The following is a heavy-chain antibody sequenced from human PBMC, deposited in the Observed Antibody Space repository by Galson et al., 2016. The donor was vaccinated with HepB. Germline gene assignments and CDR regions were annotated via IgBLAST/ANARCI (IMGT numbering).Heavy chain of an antibody. V-gene: IGHV3-33*06. J-gene: IGHJ4*02. CDR2: IWFDGSEK. Sequence: SLRLSCAASGFTFRSYGMHWFRQAPGKGLEWVAVIWFDGSEKYYADSVEGRFTISRDNSKNTVYLQMNSLRAEDTAVYYCAKYRDHSGGYYPLDYWGQGTLVTVSS. CDR3: AKYRDHSGGYYPLDY. D-gene: IGHD3-22*01. CDR1: GFTFRSYG.